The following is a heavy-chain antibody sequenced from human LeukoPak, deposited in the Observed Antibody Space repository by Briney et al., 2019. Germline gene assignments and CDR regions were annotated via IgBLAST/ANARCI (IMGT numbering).Heavy chain of an antibody. D-gene: IGHD2-15*01. V-gene: IGHV1-8*01. Sequence: GASVKVSCKASGYTFTSYDINWVRQATGQGLEWMGWMNPNSGNTGYAQKFQGRVTMTRNTSISTAYMELSSLRSEDTAVYYCARATSGYCSGGSCYVHYSWFDPWGQGTLVTVSS. CDR3: ARATSGYCSGGSCYVHYSWFDP. J-gene: IGHJ5*02. CDR1: GYTFTSYD. CDR2: MNPNSGNT.